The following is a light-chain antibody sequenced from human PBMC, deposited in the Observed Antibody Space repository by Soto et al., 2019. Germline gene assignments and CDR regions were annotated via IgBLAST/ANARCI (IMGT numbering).Light chain of an antibody. Sequence: EIVIAQSPDTLSVSPGERATLSCRASQSVGINLAWYQQKPGQAPSILIYGASTRATGVPARLSVSGSGTEFTLPLSSLQSEDFAVDVCQTVDKWPLFCQGTRLEIK. V-gene: IGKV3-15*01. CDR3: QTVDKWPL. CDR2: GAS. J-gene: IGKJ5*01. CDR1: QSVGIN.